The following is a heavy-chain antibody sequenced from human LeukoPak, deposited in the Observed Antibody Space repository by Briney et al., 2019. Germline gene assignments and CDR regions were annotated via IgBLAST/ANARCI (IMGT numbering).Heavy chain of an antibody. CDR3: ARDSGIHYDSSGYYYGFDP. Sequence: SVTVSCKASGGTFSSYAISWVRQAPGQGLEWMGGIIPIFGTANYAQKFQGRVTITADESTSTAYMELSSLRSEDTAVYYCARDSGIHYDSSGYYYGFDPWGQGTLVTVSS. V-gene: IGHV1-69*01. CDR1: GGTFSSYA. D-gene: IGHD3-22*01. CDR2: IIPIFGTA. J-gene: IGHJ5*02.